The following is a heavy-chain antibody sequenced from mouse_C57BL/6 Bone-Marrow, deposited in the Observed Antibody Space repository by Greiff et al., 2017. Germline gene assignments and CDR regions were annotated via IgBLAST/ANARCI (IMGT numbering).Heavy chain of an antibody. CDR3: ARMGYYGSIDY. Sequence: VQLQQSGAELARPGASVKMSCKASGYTFTGYTMHWVKQRPGQGLEWIGYINPSSGYTKYNQKFKDKATLTADKSSSTAYMQLSSLTSEDSAVYYCARMGYYGSIDYWGQGTTLTVSS. D-gene: IGHD1-1*01. CDR2: INPSSGYT. V-gene: IGHV1-4*01. CDR1: GYTFTGYT. J-gene: IGHJ2*01.